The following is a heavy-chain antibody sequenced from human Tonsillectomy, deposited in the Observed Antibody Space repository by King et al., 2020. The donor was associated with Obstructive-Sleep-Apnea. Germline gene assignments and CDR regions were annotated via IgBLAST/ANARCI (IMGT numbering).Heavy chain of an antibody. Sequence: VQLVESGGGVVQPGKSLRLSCAASGFTFSYYTMHWVRQAPGKGLEWVAVISYDGSNKYYADSVKGRFTISRDNSKNTQYLQMNSLRAEDTAVYYCAGGRGAEGYNYYYGVDVWGQGTTVTVSS. CDR1: GFTFSYYT. CDR3: AGGRGAEGYNYYYGVDV. CDR2: ISYDGSNK. V-gene: IGHV3-30-3*01. J-gene: IGHJ6*02. D-gene: IGHD3-10*01.